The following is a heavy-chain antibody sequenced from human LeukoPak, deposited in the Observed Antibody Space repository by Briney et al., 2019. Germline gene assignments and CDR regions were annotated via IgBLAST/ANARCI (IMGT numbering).Heavy chain of an antibody. CDR1: GGSIASGSYY. D-gene: IGHD1-7*01. CDR3: VRDIGNFEIDY. V-gene: IGHV4-39*02. CDR2: VHSNGKT. J-gene: IGHJ4*02. Sequence: SETLSLVCSVSGGSIASGSYYWGWVRQSPGKGLDWIGSVHSNGKTYYNPSLNNRLIISADTSTDQFSLRLSPVTAADTAVYFCVRDIGNFEIDYWGQGTLVTVSS.